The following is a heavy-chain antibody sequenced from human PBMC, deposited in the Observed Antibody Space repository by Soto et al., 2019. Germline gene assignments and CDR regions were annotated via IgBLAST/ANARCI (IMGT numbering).Heavy chain of an antibody. CDR3: AKVIDATDCSSSSCSRASDV. CDR1: GFTFSTYG. Sequence: PGGSLRLSCAASGFTFSTYGMHWVRQAPGKGLEWVAGISYDGSSKFYADSVKGRFTISRDNSKNTLYLEVNSLRAEDTAIYYCAKVIDATDCSSSSCSRASDVWGQGTMVTVSS. CDR2: ISYDGSSK. D-gene: IGHD2-2*01. J-gene: IGHJ3*01. V-gene: IGHV3-30*18.